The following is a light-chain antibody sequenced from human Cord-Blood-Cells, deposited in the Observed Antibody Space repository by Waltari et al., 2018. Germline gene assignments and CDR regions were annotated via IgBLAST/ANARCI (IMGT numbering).Light chain of an antibody. Sequence: QSALTQPASVSGSPGQSITIPCTGTSSAVGGYNYVSWYQQHPGKAPKLMIYDVSNRPSGVSNLFSGSKSGNTASLTISGLQAEDEADYYCSSYTSSSTLVFGGGTKLTVL. CDR3: SSYTSSSTLV. V-gene: IGLV2-14*01. CDR1: SSAVGGYNY. CDR2: DVS. J-gene: IGLJ2*01.